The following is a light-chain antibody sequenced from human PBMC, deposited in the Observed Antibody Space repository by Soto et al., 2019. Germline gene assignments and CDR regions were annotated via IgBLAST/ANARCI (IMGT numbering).Light chain of an antibody. V-gene: IGKV3-15*01. J-gene: IGKJ1*01. CDR3: QQYNNWPPRGT. CDR1: QSVSSN. CDR2: GAS. Sequence: EIVMTQSPATLSVSPGERATLSCRASQSVSSNLAWYQQKPGQAPRLLIYGASTRATGIPARFSGSGSGTEFTLTSSSLQSADFAVYYCQQYNNWPPRGTFGQGTKVEIK.